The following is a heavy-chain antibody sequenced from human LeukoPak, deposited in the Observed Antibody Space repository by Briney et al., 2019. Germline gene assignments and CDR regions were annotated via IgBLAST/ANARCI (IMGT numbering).Heavy chain of an antibody. CDR1: GVSTSSGY. CDR3: AGRTYDYERGGYYYGGGWFDP. V-gene: IGHV4-59*08. Sequence: SETLSLTCNVSGVSTSSGYWTWIRQTPGKGLEWIGHKYYGGDSNYNPSLRSRATISVDTSKNQVSLKLSAVTAADTAVYYCAGRTYDYERGGYYYGGGWFDPWGQGTLVTVSS. D-gene: IGHD3-22*01. CDR2: KYYGGDS. J-gene: IGHJ5*02.